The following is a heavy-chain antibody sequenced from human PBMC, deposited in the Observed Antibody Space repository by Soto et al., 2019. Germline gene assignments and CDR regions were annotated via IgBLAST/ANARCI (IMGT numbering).Heavy chain of an antibody. CDR2: IDPSDSYT. V-gene: IGHV5-10-1*01. Sequence: PGESLKISCKGSGYSFTSYWISWVRQMPGKGLEWVGRIDPSDSYTNYSPSFQGHVTISADKSISTAYLQWSSLKASDTAMYYCAGHGPLDYYDISGPKEYFDFWGQGPLLTVSS. CDR1: GYSFTSYW. J-gene: IGHJ4*02. D-gene: IGHD3-22*01. CDR3: AGHGPLDYYDISGPKEYFDF.